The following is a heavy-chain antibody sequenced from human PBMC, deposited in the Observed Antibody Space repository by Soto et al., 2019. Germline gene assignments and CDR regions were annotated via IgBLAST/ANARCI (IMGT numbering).Heavy chain of an antibody. J-gene: IGHJ4*02. V-gene: IGHV1-3*01. Sequence: QVQLVQSGAEVKKPGASVKVSCKASGYTFTSYAMHWVRQAPGQRLEWMGWINAGNGNTKYSQKFQGRVTITRDTSASTDYMEMSSLRSEDTAVYYCARALGVVTDDYWGQGTLVTVAS. CDR2: INAGNGNT. D-gene: IGHD2-15*01. CDR3: ARALGVVTDDY. CDR1: GYTFTSYA.